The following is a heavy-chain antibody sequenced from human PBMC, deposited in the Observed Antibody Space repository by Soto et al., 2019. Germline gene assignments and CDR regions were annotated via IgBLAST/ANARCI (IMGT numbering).Heavy chain of an antibody. V-gene: IGHV3-66*01. Sequence: EVQLVESGGGLVQPGGSLRLSCAASGFSVSSSYMIWVRQAPGKGLEWVSTLYSGGSTNYADSVKGRFTISRDNSKNTLYLQMNGLRAEDTAVYYCARDHGGRDDAFDIWGQGTMVTVSS. D-gene: IGHD3-16*01. CDR1: GFSVSSSY. CDR2: LYSGGST. CDR3: ARDHGGRDDAFDI. J-gene: IGHJ3*02.